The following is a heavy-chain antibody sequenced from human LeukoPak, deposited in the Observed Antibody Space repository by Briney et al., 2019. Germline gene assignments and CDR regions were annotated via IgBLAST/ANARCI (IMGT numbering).Heavy chain of an antibody. CDR3: ARAGYCSSTSCYLGRYYYYGMDV. Sequence: RGESLKISCQGSGYSFTSYWIGWVRQMPGKGLEWMGIIYPGDSDTRYSPSFQGQVTISADKSISTAYLQWSSLKASDTAMYYCARAGYCSSTSCYLGRYYYYGMDVWGQGTTVTVSS. V-gene: IGHV5-51*01. CDR2: IYPGDSDT. J-gene: IGHJ6*02. CDR1: GYSFTSYW. D-gene: IGHD2-2*01.